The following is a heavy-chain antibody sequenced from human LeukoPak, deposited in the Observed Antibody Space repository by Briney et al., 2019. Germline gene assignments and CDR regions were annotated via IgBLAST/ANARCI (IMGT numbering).Heavy chain of an antibody. D-gene: IGHD5-18*01. CDR3: ARQYISGQWYFDY. CDR2: ISSDGSYK. Sequence: GGSLRLSCPASGITDSHSYMGWVRQAPGKGLEWVAVISSDGSYKYYADSVKGRFTISRDNSKNTLYLQMNSLIPEDTAVYYCARQYISGQWYFDYWGQGTLVTVSS. V-gene: IGHV3-30*03. CDR1: GITDSHSY. J-gene: IGHJ4*02.